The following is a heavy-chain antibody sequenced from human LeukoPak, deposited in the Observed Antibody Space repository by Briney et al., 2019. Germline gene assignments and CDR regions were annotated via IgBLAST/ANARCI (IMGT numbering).Heavy chain of an antibody. Sequence: SETLSLTCTVSGGSISSGSYYWSWIRQPAGKGLEWIGRIYTSGSTNYNPSLKSRVTISVDTSKNQFSLKLSSVTAADTAVYYCARGRYSSSSYYFDYWGQGTLVTVSS. CDR2: IYTSGST. D-gene: IGHD6-6*01. CDR1: GGSISSGSYY. CDR3: ARGRYSSSSYYFDY. J-gene: IGHJ4*02. V-gene: IGHV4-61*02.